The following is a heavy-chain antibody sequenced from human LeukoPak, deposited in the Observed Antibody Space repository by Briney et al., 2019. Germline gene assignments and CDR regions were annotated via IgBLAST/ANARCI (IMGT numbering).Heavy chain of an antibody. V-gene: IGHV3-30-3*01. CDR1: GFTFSSYA. CDR3: ARGTSGDP. CDR2: ISYDGSNK. J-gene: IGHJ5*02. Sequence: GGSLRLSCAASGFTFSSYAMHWVRQAPGKGLEWVAVISYDGSNKYYADSVKGRFTISRDNFKNTLYLQMNSLRAEDTAVYYCARGTSGDPWGQGTLVTVSS.